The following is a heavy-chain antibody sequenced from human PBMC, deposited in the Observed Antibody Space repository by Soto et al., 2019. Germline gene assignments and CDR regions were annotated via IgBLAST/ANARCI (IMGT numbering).Heavy chain of an antibody. CDR1: GGSMSGNVYY. D-gene: IGHD5-18*01. CDR2: IFYSGNT. CDR3: ARGRGYRYGDRELFFEY. J-gene: IGHJ4*02. Sequence: ASETLSLTCTVSGGSMSGNVYYWSWVRQHPGRGLEWIGYIFYSGNTYYNPSLKSRLTMSVDTSNNQFSLNLSSATAADTAIYYCARGRGYRYGDRELFFEYWSQGTLVTVSS. V-gene: IGHV4-31*03.